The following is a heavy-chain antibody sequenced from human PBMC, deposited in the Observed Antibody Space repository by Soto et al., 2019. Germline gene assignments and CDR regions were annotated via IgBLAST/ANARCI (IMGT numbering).Heavy chain of an antibody. CDR3: ANKGKAYYYDSSGYYYYYYGMDV. V-gene: IGHV1-18*01. Sequence: QVQLVQSGGEVKKPGASVKVSCKAFGYTFTSFAISWVRQAPGQGLEWMGWISASNGNTNYAQKFQGRVTITADKSTSTAYMELSSLRSEDTAVYYCANKGKAYYYDSSGYYYYYYGMDVWGQGTTVTVSS. CDR2: ISASNGNT. CDR1: GYTFTSFA. D-gene: IGHD3-22*01. J-gene: IGHJ6*02.